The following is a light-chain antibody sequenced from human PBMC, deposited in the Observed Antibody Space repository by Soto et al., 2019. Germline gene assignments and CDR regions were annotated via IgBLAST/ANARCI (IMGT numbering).Light chain of an antibody. V-gene: IGKV3-20*01. CDR3: QHYGCSPIT. CDR1: QSVSSSY. CDR2: GAS. J-gene: IGKJ5*01. Sequence: QSPATLSPSTGARATVSCRTSQSVSSSYLAWYQQKPGQAHRLLIYGASSRATGIPDRFSGSVSGTVAPITISRLQPEDGVVYCGQHYGCSPITFGQGTRRDIK.